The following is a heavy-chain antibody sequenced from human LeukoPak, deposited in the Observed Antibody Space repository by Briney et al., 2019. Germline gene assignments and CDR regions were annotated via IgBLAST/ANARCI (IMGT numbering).Heavy chain of an antibody. J-gene: IGHJ6*02. CDR1: GFTFSSYS. D-gene: IGHD3-3*01. V-gene: IGHV3-48*02. CDR3: ARPDYDFWSGYPSYYYFGMDV. Sequence: GGSLRLSCAASGFTFSSYSMNWVRQAPGKGLEWVSYISSSSSTIYYADSVKGRFTISRDNAKNSLYLQMNSLRDEDTAVYYCARPDYDFWSGYPSYYYFGMDVWGQGTTVTVSS. CDR2: ISSSSSTI.